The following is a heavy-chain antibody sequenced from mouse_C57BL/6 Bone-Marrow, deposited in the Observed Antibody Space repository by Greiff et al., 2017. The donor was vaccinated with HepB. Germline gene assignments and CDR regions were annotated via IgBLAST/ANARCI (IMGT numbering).Heavy chain of an antibody. CDR3: VSHYYATGTYFDY. CDR1: GFSFNTYA. D-gene: IGHD1-1*01. CDR2: IRSKSNNYAT. V-gene: IGHV10-1*01. Sequence: EVQLQESGGGLVQPKGSLKLSCAASGFSFNTYAMNWVRQAPGKGLEWVARIRSKSNNYATYYADSVKDRFTISRDDSESMLYLQMNNLKTEDTAMYYCVSHYYATGTYFDYWGQGTTLTVSS. J-gene: IGHJ2*01.